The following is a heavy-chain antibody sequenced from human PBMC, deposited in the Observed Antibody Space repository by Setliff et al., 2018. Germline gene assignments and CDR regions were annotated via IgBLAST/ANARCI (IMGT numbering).Heavy chain of an antibody. Sequence: ASVKVSCKASGYTFTSYDINWVRQAPGQGLEWMGWMNPNSGNTGFAQNFQGRVTMTRNTSISTAYMELSALRSDDTAVYYCARLPNYVWGSPVDYWGQGTLVTVSS. V-gene: IGHV1-8*01. CDR3: ARLPNYVWGSPVDY. J-gene: IGHJ4*02. CDR1: GYTFTSYD. D-gene: IGHD3-16*01. CDR2: MNPNSGNT.